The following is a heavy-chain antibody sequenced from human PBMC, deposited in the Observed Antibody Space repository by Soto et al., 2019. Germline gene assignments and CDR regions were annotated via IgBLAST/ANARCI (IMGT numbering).Heavy chain of an antibody. J-gene: IGHJ4*02. D-gene: IGHD6-6*01. Sequence: QVQLVQSGAEVKKPGSSVKVSCKASGGTFSSYAISWVRQAPGQGLEWMGGIIPIFGTANYAQKFQGRVTITADESTSTAYMELSSLRSEDTAVYYCAREVWEMRPGGIAARRNFDYWGQGTLVTVSS. CDR3: AREVWEMRPGGIAARRNFDY. CDR2: IIPIFGTA. V-gene: IGHV1-69*01. CDR1: GGTFSSYA.